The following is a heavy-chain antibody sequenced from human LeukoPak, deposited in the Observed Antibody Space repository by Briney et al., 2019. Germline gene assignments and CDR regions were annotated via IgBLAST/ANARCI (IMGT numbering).Heavy chain of an antibody. Sequence: GGSLRLSCAASGFTFSRYAMHWVRQAPGKGLEWVAVISYDGSNKYYADSVKGRFTISRDNSKNTLYLQMNSLRAEDTAVYYCARDRDPSGRSCLDYWGQGTLVTVSS. D-gene: IGHD2-15*01. CDR2: ISYDGSNK. CDR3: ARDRDPSGRSCLDY. CDR1: GFTFSRYA. V-gene: IGHV3-30-3*01. J-gene: IGHJ4*02.